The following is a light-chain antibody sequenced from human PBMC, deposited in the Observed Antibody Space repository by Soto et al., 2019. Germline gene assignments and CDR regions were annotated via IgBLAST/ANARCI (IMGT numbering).Light chain of an antibody. V-gene: IGLV2-14*01. CDR3: SSYTSSSTLL. Sequence: QSALTQPASVSGSPGQSITISCTGTSSDVGGYNYVSCYQQHPGKAPKLMIYAVSNRPSGVSNRFSGSKSGNTASLTISGLQAEDEADYYCSSYTSSSTLLFGGGTKLTVL. CDR2: AVS. J-gene: IGLJ2*01. CDR1: SSDVGGYNY.